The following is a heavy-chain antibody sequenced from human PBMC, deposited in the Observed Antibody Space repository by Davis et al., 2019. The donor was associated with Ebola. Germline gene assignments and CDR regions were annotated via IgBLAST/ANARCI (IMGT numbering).Heavy chain of an antibody. CDR3: ARGDGYNFWDH. J-gene: IGHJ4*02. D-gene: IGHD5-24*01. Sequence: GGSLRLSCAASCVTFSSNYMSWVRQAPGKGLEWVSVIYIGGNTYYADSVKGRFTISRDISKNTVYLQMNSLRAEDTAVYYCARGDGYNFWDHWGQGILVTVSS. CDR2: IYIGGNT. CDR1: CVTFSSNY. V-gene: IGHV3-53*01.